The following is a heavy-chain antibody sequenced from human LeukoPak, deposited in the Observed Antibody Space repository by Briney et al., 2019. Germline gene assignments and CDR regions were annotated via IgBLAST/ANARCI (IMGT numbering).Heavy chain of an antibody. V-gene: IGHV1-69*13. D-gene: IGHD5-24*01. J-gene: IGHJ6*04. Sequence: GASVKVSCKASGGTFSSYAISWVRQAPGQGLEWMGGIIPIFGTANYAQKFQGRVTITADESTSTAYMELSSLRSEDTAVYYCARSRDGYGWNLDVWGKGTTVTISS. CDR2: IIPIFGTA. CDR1: GGTFSSYA. CDR3: ARSRDGYGWNLDV.